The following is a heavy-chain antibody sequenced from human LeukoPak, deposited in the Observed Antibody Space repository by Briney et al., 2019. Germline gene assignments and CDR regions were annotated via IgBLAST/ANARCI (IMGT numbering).Heavy chain of an antibody. CDR1: RFSFSSYA. CDR2: ISYDGGNK. CDR3: ARGGGYTSASYFYAMDV. Sequence: GGSLRLSCAASRFSFSSYAFHWVRQAPGGGLEWVAVISYDGGNKHYADSVKGRFTISRDNSKNTLYLQMNSLRAEDTAMYYCARGGGYTSASYFYAMDVWGQGTTVTVSS. V-gene: IGHV3-30-3*01. J-gene: IGHJ6*02. D-gene: IGHD3-22*01.